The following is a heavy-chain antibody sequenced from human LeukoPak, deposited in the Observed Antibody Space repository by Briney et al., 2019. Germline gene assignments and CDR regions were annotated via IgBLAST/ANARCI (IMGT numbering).Heavy chain of an antibody. CDR1: GFTFSSYA. CDR2: ISGSGGST. V-gene: IGHV3-23*01. Sequence: GGSLRLSCAASGFTFSSYAMSWVRQAPGKGLEWVSAISGSGGSTYYADSVKGRFTISRDNSKNTLYLQMNSLRAEDTAVYYCAKTGRGYSGYDRLGGYFDYWGQGTLVTVSS. J-gene: IGHJ4*02. D-gene: IGHD5-12*01. CDR3: AKTGRGYSGYDRLGGYFDY.